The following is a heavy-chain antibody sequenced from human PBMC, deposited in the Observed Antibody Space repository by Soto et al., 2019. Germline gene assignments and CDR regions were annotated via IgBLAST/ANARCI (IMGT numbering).Heavy chain of an antibody. J-gene: IGHJ4*02. CDR2: ISYSGST. Sequence: SETLSLTCTVSGGSISSYYWIWIRQPPGKGLEWIGYISYSGSTNYNLSLKSRPTISVDTSKNQFSLKLRSVTAADTAVYYCARASPYGDYALDYWGQGTLGTVSS. V-gene: IGHV4-59*01. CDR1: GGSISSYY. CDR3: ARASPYGDYALDY. D-gene: IGHD4-17*01.